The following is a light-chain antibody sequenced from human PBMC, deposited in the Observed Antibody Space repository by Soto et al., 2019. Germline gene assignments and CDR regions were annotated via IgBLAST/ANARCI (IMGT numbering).Light chain of an antibody. CDR3: QQLHTYPYT. Sequence: DIQMTQSPSFLSASAGDRVTITCRASQGISNFLAWYQQKPGKVPELLIYTASTLRSGVPSRFSGSGSGTEFTLTISSLQPEDFATFYCQQLHTYPYTFGQGTRLDI. CDR1: QGISNF. V-gene: IGKV1-9*01. CDR2: TAS. J-gene: IGKJ2*01.